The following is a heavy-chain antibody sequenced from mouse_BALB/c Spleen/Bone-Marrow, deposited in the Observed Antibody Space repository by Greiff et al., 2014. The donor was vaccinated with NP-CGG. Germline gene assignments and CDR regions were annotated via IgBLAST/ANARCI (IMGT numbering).Heavy chain of an antibody. Sequence: EVKLVESGAELVKPGASVKLSCTASGFNIKDTYMHWVKQRPEQGLEWIGRIDPANGNTKYDPKFQGKATITADTSSNTAYLQLSSLTSEDTAVYYCARDGNFFFAYWGQGTLATVSA. V-gene: IGHV14-3*02. CDR1: GFNIKDTY. CDR2: IDPANGNT. CDR3: ARDGNFFFAY. D-gene: IGHD2-1*01. J-gene: IGHJ3*01.